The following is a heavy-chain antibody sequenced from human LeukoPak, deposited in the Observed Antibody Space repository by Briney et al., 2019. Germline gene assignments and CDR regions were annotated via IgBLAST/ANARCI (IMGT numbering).Heavy chain of an antibody. J-gene: IGHJ4*02. CDR1: GFSFSSYE. CDR3: ARDRGSSGWYEFDY. V-gene: IGHV3-48*03. D-gene: IGHD6-19*01. CDR2: ISPSGSTK. Sequence: GGSLRLSCAASGFSFSSYEMNWVRQAPGKGLEWVSNISPSGSTKYYADSVRGRFTISRDNAKNSLYLQMNSLRAEDTAVYYCARDRGSSGWYEFDYWGQGTLVTVSS.